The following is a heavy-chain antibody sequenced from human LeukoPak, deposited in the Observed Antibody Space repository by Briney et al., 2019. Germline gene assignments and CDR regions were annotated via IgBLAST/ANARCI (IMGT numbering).Heavy chain of an antibody. Sequence: GGSLRLSCAASGFTFSNYGMHWVRQAPGKGLEWVAVIWYDGGNKYYGDSVKGRFTISRDNAKNTLYLQMNSLRAEDTAVYYCVRDQELGAKWNGDYWGQGTLVTVSS. D-gene: IGHD1-7*01. V-gene: IGHV3-33*01. CDR2: IWYDGGNK. CDR3: VRDQELGAKWNGDY. CDR1: GFTFSNYG. J-gene: IGHJ4*02.